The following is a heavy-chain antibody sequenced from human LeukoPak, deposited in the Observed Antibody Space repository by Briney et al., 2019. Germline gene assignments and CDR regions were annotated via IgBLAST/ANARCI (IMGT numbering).Heavy chain of an antibody. D-gene: IGHD3-22*01. J-gene: IGHJ4*02. CDR1: AYTLGTYY. Sequence: ASVKVSCKPSAYTLGTYYIHWLRQAPGQGLEWMGIINPNGRTTYAQKFLGRVTMTRDTSISTAYMELGRLRSDDTAVYYCARSFREYYDSSGYYHSLWFDYWGQGTLVTVSS. CDR3: ARSFREYYDSSGYYHSLWFDY. V-gene: IGHV1-46*01. CDR2: INPNGRT.